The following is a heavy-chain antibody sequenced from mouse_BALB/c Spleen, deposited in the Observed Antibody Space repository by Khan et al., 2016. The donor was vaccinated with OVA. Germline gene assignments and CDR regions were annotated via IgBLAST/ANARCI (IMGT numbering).Heavy chain of an antibody. CDR3: SSSGYRSFAF. CDR1: GYTFTDYN. D-gene: IGHD3-1*01. V-gene: IGHV1S29*02. CDR2: YFPNSGGS. Sequence: VQLQQSGPEVVKPGASVKISCKASGYTFTDYNMDWVKQRHGESLEWIGYYFPNSGGSGYNQKFKTKATLTVDISSSTAYMDLRSLTSEDSAVXYCSSSGYRSFAFWGQGTLVTVSA. J-gene: IGHJ3*01.